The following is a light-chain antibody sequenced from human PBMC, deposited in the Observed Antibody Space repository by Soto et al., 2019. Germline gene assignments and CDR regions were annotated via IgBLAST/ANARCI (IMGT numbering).Light chain of an antibody. J-gene: IGKJ1*01. Sequence: EIQMTQSPSSLSASVGDRVTITCRASQGISNYLAWYQQKPGKVPKLLIYGASTLQSGVPSRLSGSGSGTDFNLIINSLQPEDVATYDCQKYDSAPWTFGQGTKVEIK. CDR1: QGISNY. V-gene: IGKV1-27*01. CDR3: QKYDSAPWT. CDR2: GAS.